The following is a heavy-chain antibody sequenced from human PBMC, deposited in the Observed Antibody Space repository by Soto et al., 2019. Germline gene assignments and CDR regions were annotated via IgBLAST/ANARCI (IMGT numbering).Heavy chain of an antibody. Sequence: PSATLSLTCAVYGGSFSGYYWSWIRQPPGKGLEWIGEINHSGSTNYNPSLKSRVTISVDTSKNQFSLKLSSVTAADTAVYYCARMNYYDSSGYYFDYWGQGTLVTVSS. CDR2: INHSGST. D-gene: IGHD3-22*01. V-gene: IGHV4-34*01. J-gene: IGHJ4*02. CDR3: ARMNYYDSSGYYFDY. CDR1: GGSFSGYY.